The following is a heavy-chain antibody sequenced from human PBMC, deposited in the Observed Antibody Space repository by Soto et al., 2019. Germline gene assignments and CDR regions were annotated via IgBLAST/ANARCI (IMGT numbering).Heavy chain of an antibody. CDR3: GKHYGDFGGLFDY. CDR1: GVFIRGCY. Sequence: ETLSLTCTVSGVFIRGCYWSWVLQPPGKGLEWIGYIYYSGSTNYNPSLKSRVTISVDTSKNQFSLKLTSVTAADTAVYFCGKHYGDFGGLFDYWGQRSLVTVSA. V-gene: IGHV4-59*08. D-gene: IGHD3-16*01. CDR2: IYYSGST. J-gene: IGHJ4*03.